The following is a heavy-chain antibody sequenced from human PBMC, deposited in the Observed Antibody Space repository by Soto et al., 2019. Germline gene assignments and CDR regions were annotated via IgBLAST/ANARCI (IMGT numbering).Heavy chain of an antibody. D-gene: IGHD3-16*01. J-gene: IGHJ6*03. CDR2: IYYSGST. CDR3: ARTYVDYYMDV. CDR1: GGSISSYY. Sequence: PSETLSLTCTVSGGSISSYYWSWIRQPPGKGLEWIGYIYYSGSTNYNPSLKSRVTISVDTSKNQFSLKLSSVTAADTAVYYCARTYVDYYMDVWGKGTTVTVSS. V-gene: IGHV4-59*01.